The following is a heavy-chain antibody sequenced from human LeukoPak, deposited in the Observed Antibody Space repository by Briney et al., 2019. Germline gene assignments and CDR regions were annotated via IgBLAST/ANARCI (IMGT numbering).Heavy chain of an antibody. D-gene: IGHD6-13*01. Sequence: SETLSLTCTVSGGSISSYYWSWIRQPPGKGQEWIGYIYYSGNTNYNPSLKSRVTISVDTSKNQFSLKLSSVTAADTAVFYCARGTAVGTFDYWGQGTLVTVSS. CDR3: ARGTAVGTFDY. CDR1: GGSISSYY. CDR2: IYYSGNT. V-gene: IGHV4-59*01. J-gene: IGHJ4*02.